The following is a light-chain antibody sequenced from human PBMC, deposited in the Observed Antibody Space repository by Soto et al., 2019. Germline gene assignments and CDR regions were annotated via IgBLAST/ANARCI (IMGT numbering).Light chain of an antibody. Sequence: EIVVTQSPATLSLSPGERATLSCRASQSISSRYLTWYQHKPGQAPRLLIYGASIRATGIPDRFSGSGSGTDFTLTISRLEPEDFAVYYCQQFRSSPPAFTFGQGTKLEI. J-gene: IGKJ2*01. CDR3: QQFRSSPPAFT. V-gene: IGKV3-20*01. CDR2: GAS. CDR1: QSISSRY.